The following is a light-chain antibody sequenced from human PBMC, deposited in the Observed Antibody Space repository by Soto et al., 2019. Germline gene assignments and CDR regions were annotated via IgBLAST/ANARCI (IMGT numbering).Light chain of an antibody. J-gene: IGKJ1*01. CDR3: QQYNTYPWT. V-gene: IGKV1-5*03. Sequence: DIQMSQSPSFLSASVGDRVTITCRASQSIGIWLAWFQQKPGKAPELLIYMASNLKSWAPSRFSGSGSGTEFTLTISGLQPDDFATFFCQQYNTYPWTFGQGTKVEIK. CDR1: QSIGIW. CDR2: MAS.